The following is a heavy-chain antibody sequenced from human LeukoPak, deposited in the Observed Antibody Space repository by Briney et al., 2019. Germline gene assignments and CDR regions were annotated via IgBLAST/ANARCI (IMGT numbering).Heavy chain of an antibody. J-gene: IGHJ6*02. V-gene: IGHV3-30*18. CDR1: GFTFSSYG. CDR2: ISYDGSNK. Sequence: GGSLRLSCAASGFTFSSYGMRWVRQAPGKGLEWVAVISYDGSNKYYADSVKGRFTISRDNSKNTLYLQMNSLRAEDTAVYYCAKVISSGSVGYYYGMDVWGQGTTVTVSS. D-gene: IGHD6-19*01. CDR3: AKVISSGSVGYYYGMDV.